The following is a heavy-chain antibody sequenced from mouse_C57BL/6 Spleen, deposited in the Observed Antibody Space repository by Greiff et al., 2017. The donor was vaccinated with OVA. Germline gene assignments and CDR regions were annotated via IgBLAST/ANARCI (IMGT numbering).Heavy chain of an antibody. Sequence: VQRVESGAELVRPGASVTLSCKASGYTFTDYEMHWVKQTPVHGLEWIGAIDPETGGTAYNQKFTGKAILTADKSSSTAYMELRSLTSEDSAVYYFTRSERGDYGGQGTSLTVSS. J-gene: IGHJ2*02. CDR3: TRSERGDY. CDR1: GYTFTDYE. CDR2: IDPETGGT. V-gene: IGHV1-15*01.